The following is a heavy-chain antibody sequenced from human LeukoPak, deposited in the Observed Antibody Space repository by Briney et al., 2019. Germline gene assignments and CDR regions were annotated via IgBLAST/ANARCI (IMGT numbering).Heavy chain of an antibody. CDR1: GFTFSSYA. V-gene: IGHV3-30-3*01. CDR2: ISYDGSNK. Sequence: GRSLRLSCAASGFTFSSYAMHWVRQAPGKGLEWVAVISYDGSNKYYADSVKGRFTISRDNAKNTVYLQMSSLRVEDTAIYYCARERLSYCGADCPWGQGTQVTVSS. D-gene: IGHD2-21*02. J-gene: IGHJ5*02. CDR3: ARERLSYCGADCP.